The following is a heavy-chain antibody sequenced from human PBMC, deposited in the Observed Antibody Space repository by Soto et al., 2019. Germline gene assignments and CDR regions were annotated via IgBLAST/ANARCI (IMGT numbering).Heavy chain of an antibody. Sequence: QITLKASGPTLVRPTQTLTLTCTFSGFSLSTSGAGVGWIRQPQGKALEWLAVIYWNDDKRYSPSLKSRLTIAKDTSKSQVVLTMTNMDPVDTATYYCARRPPYSNYVDNWGQGTLVTVAS. CDR2: IYWNDDK. V-gene: IGHV2-5*01. CDR3: ARRPPYSNYVDN. D-gene: IGHD4-4*01. J-gene: IGHJ4*02. CDR1: GFSLSTSGAG.